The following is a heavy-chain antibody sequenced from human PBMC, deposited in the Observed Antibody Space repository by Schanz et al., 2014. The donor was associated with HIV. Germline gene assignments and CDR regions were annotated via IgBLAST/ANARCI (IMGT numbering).Heavy chain of an antibody. Sequence: QVQLVQSGAEVKKPGASVKVSCKASGYTFTTNDINWVRQATGQGLEWMGWMNPNSGNTGYAQKFQGRVTMTTDTSTRTASRELRSLRSDDTAVYYCARTRGIAVAGFDYWGQGTLVTVSS. V-gene: IGHV1-8*01. CDR3: ARTRGIAVAGFDY. CDR1: GYTFTTND. J-gene: IGHJ4*02. CDR2: MNPNSGNT. D-gene: IGHD6-19*01.